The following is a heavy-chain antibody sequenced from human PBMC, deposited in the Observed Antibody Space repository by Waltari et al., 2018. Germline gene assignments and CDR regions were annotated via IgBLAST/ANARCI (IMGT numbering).Heavy chain of an antibody. V-gene: IGHV4-4*07. J-gene: IGHJ6*03. CDR3: ARVFRVAGIRFFYYYMDV. CDR1: GVSISSYY. CDR2: IDTSGNT. Sequence: QVQLQESGPGLVKPSETLSLTCTVSGVSISSYYWSWIRQPAGKGLEWIGHIDTSGNTNYTPSLKSRVTMSVDTSKNLFSLKLSSVTAADTAVYYCARVFRVAGIRFFYYYMDVWGKGTTVTIS. D-gene: IGHD6-19*01.